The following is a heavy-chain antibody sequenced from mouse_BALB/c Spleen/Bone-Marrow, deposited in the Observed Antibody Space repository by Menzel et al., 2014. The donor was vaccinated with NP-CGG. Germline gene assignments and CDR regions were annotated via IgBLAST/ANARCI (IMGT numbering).Heavy chain of an antibody. V-gene: IGHV14-3*02. CDR3: ARSGDYDKAWFAY. D-gene: IGHD2-4*01. Sequence: EVKLMESGAELVKPGASVKLSCTASGFNIKDTYMHWVKQRPEQGLEWIGRIDPANGNTEYDQKFQAKATITPDTSSNTAYLQLSSLTSEDTAVYYCARSGDYDKAWFAYWGQGTLVTVSA. J-gene: IGHJ3*01. CDR1: GFNIKDTY. CDR2: IDPANGNT.